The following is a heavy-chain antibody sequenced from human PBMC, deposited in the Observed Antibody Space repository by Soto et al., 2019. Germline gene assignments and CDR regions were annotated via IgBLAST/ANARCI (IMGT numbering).Heavy chain of an antibody. V-gene: IGHV4-34*01. J-gene: IGHJ4*02. CDR3: ARGVAMITFGGVIVRFDY. CDR2: INHSGST. D-gene: IGHD3-16*02. CDR1: GGSFSGYY. Sequence: QVQLQQWGAGLLKPSETLSLTCAVYGGSFSGYYWSWIRQPPGKGLEWIVEINHSGSTNYNPSLKSRVTISVDTSKNQFSLKLSSVTAADTAVYYCARGVAMITFGGVIVRFDYWGQGTLVTVSS.